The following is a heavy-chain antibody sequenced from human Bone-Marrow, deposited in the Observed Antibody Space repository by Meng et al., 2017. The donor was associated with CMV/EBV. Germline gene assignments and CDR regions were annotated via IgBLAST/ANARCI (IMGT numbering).Heavy chain of an antibody. CDR2: INSDGSIT. J-gene: IGHJ5*02. CDR3: ARAQFDP. Sequence: GGSLRLSCAASGFTFSNYWMHWVRQAPGKGLVWVSRINSDGSITNYADSVKGRFTISRDNAQNTLYLQMNSLRAEDTAVYFCARAQFDPWGQGTLVTGSS. V-gene: IGHV3-74*01. CDR1: GFTFSNYW.